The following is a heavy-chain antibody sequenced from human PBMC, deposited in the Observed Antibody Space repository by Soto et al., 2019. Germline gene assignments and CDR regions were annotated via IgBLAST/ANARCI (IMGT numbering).Heavy chain of an antibody. CDR3: ARDGCSGGSCYSLSGMDV. Sequence: ASVRVSCKASGYTFTGYYMHWVRQAPGQGLEWMGWINPNSGGTNYAQKFQGRVTMTRDTSISTAYMELSRLRSDDTAVYYCARDGCSGGSCYSLSGMDVWGQGTTVTVSS. J-gene: IGHJ6*02. D-gene: IGHD2-15*01. CDR2: INPNSGGT. V-gene: IGHV1-2*02. CDR1: GYTFTGYY.